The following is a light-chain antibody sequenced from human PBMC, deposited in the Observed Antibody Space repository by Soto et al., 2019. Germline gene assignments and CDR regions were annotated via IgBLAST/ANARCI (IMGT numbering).Light chain of an antibody. CDR1: QSVNSY. J-gene: IGKJ4*01. Sequence: EIVLTQSPATLSLSPGERATLSCRASQSVNSYLAWYQQKPGQAPRLLIYDASNRATGIPARFSGSGSETDFTLTISSLEPEDFAVYYCQQRSNWPPTFGGGTKVEIK. CDR3: QQRSNWPPT. CDR2: DAS. V-gene: IGKV3-11*01.